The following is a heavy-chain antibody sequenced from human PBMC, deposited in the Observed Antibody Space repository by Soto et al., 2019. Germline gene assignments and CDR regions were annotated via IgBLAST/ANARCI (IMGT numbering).Heavy chain of an antibody. J-gene: IGHJ5*02. D-gene: IGHD3-10*01. CDR3: AKDPDGGLWFGELSPFDP. CDR2: ISGSGGST. Sequence: GGSLRLSCAAPGFTFSSYAMSWVRQAPGKGLEWVSAISGSGGSTYYADSVKGRFTISRDNSKNTLYLQMNSLRAEDTAVYYCAKDPDGGLWFGELSPFDPWGQGTLVTVSS. CDR1: GFTFSSYA. V-gene: IGHV3-23*01.